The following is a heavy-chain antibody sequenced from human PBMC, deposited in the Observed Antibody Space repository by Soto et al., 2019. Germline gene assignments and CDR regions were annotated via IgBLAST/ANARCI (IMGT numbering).Heavy chain of an antibody. CDR2: IDPKSGGT. J-gene: IGHJ4*02. CDR1: GPTFIAYY. Sequence: QLVQSGAEVKKPGASVRVSCKTSGPTFIAYYIHWVRQAPGQGLEWMGWIDPKSGGTNYEQKFLGRVTMTRDTYINTAYMDLNRLTSDDTAVYYCARVSVDVPEWGQGTLITVSS. CDR3: ARVSVDVPE. V-gene: IGHV1-2*02. D-gene: IGHD5-12*01.